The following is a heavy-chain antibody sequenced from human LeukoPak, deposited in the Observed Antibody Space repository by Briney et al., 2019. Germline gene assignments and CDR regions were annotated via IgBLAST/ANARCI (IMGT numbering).Heavy chain of an antibody. D-gene: IGHD2-2*01. CDR1: GCTFSSYA. CDR2: IIPIIGGA. Sequence: SVKVSCKASGCTFSSYAIRWVRQAPGQGLEWMGWIIPIIGGANYAQKFQGRVTMTADESTSTAYMELSSLRSEDTAVYYCSSFGYCSSTSCPDYWGQGSLVTVSS. CDR3: SSFGYCSSTSCPDY. J-gene: IGHJ4*02. V-gene: IGHV1-69*01.